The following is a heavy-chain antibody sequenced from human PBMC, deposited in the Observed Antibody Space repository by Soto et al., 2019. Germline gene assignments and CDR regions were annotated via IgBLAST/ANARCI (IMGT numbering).Heavy chain of an antibody. CDR2: LTGSGGST. J-gene: IGHJ4*02. D-gene: IGHD3-10*01. V-gene: IGHV3-23*01. CDR1: GFTVSNYA. Sequence: EVRLLESGGGLVQPGGSLRLSCAASGFTVSNYAMTWVRKAPGKGLEWVSGLTGSGGSTSSADSVKGRFAISRDNSKNTLYLQMNSLRDGDTAVYYRARGFSAVKGSPPDYWGQGTLVTVSS. CDR3: ARGFSAVKGSPPDY.